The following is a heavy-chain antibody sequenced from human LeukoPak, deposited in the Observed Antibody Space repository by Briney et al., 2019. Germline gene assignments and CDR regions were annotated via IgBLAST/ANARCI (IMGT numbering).Heavy chain of an antibody. D-gene: IGHD6-19*01. Sequence: GGSLRLSCAASGFTYSNYAINWVPQAPGKGLEWVSGISSGGGTTYYADSVKGRFIISRDNSKNTLYLQMNSLRAEDTAVYYCTKAGIAVPATPDYWGQGTLVTVSS. V-gene: IGHV3-23*01. J-gene: IGHJ4*02. CDR1: GFTYSNYA. CDR2: ISSGGGTT. CDR3: TKAGIAVPATPDY.